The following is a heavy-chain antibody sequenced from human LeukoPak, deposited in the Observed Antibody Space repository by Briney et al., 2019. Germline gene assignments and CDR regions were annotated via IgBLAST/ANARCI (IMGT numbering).Heavy chain of an antibody. CDR2: IYYSGST. D-gene: IGHD5-18*01. Sequence: SETLSLTCTVSDGSISSSSYSWGWIRQPPGKGLEWIGSIYYSGSTYYNPSLKSRVTISVDTLKNQFSLKLSSVTAADTAVYYCARRIQLWFVDYWGQGILVTVSS. J-gene: IGHJ4*02. CDR1: DGSISSSSYS. V-gene: IGHV4-39*01. CDR3: ARRIQLWFVDY.